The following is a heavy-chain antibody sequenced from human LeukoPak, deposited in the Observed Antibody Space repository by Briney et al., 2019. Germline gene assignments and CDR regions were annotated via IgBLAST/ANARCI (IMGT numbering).Heavy chain of an antibody. CDR3: ARSLLSGSYYYGLDY. CDR2: ISSSGSTI. CDR1: GFTFSSYE. J-gene: IGHJ4*02. V-gene: IGHV3-48*03. Sequence: GGSLRLSCAASGFTFSSYEMNWVRQAPGKGLEWVSYISSSGSTIYYADSVKGRFTISRDNAKNSLYLQMNSLRAEDTAVYFCARSLLSGSYYYGLDYWGQGTLVTVSS. D-gene: IGHD3-10*01.